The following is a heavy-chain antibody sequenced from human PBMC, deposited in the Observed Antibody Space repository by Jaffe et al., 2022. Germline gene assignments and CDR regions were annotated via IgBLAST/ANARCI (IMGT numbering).Heavy chain of an antibody. CDR2: IRYDGSNK. CDR1: GFTFSSYG. V-gene: IGHV3-30*02. CDR3: AKAPGTMIVVGPFDY. J-gene: IGHJ4*02. D-gene: IGHD3-22*01. Sequence: QVQLVESGGGVVQPGGSLRLSCAASGFTFSSYGMHWVRQAPGKGLEWVAFIRYDGSNKYYADSVKGRFTISRDNSKNTLYLQMNSLRAEDTAVYYCAKAPGTMIVVGPFDYWGQGTLVTVSS.